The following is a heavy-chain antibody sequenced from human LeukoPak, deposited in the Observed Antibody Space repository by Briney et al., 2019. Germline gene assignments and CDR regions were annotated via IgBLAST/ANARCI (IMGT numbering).Heavy chain of an antibody. CDR1: GFTFSSYA. Sequence: GGSLRLSCAASGFTFSSYAMSWVRQAPGKGLEWVSAISGSGGSTYYADSVKGRFTISRDNSKNTLYLQMNSLRAEDTAVYYCAKGLRLGSGALGYYYYGMDVWGQGTTVTVSS. J-gene: IGHJ6*02. D-gene: IGHD3-3*01. V-gene: IGHV3-23*01. CDR2: ISGSGGST. CDR3: AKGLRLGSGALGYYYYGMDV.